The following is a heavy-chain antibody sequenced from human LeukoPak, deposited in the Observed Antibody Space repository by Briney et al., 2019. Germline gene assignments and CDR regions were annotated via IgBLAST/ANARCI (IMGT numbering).Heavy chain of an antibody. V-gene: IGHV3-11*01. CDR3: ARGEIVVVPAAIPDY. CDR2: ISSSGSTI. Sequence: GGSLRLSCAASGFTFSDYCMSWIRQAPGKGLEWVSYISSSGSTIYYADSVKGRFTISRDNAKNSLYLQMNSLRAEDTAVYYCARGEIVVVPAAIPDYWGQGTLVTVSS. D-gene: IGHD2-2*01. J-gene: IGHJ4*02. CDR1: GFTFSDYC.